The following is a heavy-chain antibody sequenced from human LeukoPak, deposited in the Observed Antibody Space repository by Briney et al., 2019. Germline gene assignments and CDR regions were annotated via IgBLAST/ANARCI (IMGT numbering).Heavy chain of an antibody. Sequence: SETLSLTCTVSGYSISSGYYWGWIRQPPGKGLEWIGSIYHSGSTYYNPSLKSRVTISVDTSKNQFSLKLSSVTAADTAVYYCARVTLQLVLSYWGQGTLVTVSS. CDR1: GYSISSGYY. V-gene: IGHV4-38-2*02. D-gene: IGHD6-13*01. CDR2: IYHSGST. J-gene: IGHJ4*02. CDR3: ARVTLQLVLSY.